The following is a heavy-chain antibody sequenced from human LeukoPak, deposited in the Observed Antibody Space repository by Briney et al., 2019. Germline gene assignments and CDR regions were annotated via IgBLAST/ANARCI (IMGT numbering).Heavy chain of an antibody. J-gene: IGHJ6*03. CDR2: INPNSGGT. Sequence: ASVKVSCKASGYTFTGYYMHWVRQAPGQGLEWMGWINPNSGGTNYAQKFQGRVTMTTDTSTSTAYMELRSLRSDDTAVYYCARRNKDDSSGWYFNPYYYYYYMDVWGKGTTVTVSS. CDR1: GYTFTGYY. CDR3: ARRNKDDSSGWYFNPYYYYYYMDV. D-gene: IGHD6-19*01. V-gene: IGHV1-2*02.